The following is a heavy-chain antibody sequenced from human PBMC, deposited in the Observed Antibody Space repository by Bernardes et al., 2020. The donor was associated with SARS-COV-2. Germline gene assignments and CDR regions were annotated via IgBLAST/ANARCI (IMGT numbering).Heavy chain of an antibody. V-gene: IGHV3-23*01. Sequence: GGSLRLSCAASGFTFSSYAMSWVRQAPGKGLEWVSAISGSGGSTYYADSVKGRFTISRDNSKNTLYLQMNSLRAEDTAVYYCAKDYYDFWSGYYDFYYYYGMDVWGQGTTVTVSS. CDR2: ISGSGGST. CDR1: GFTFSSYA. J-gene: IGHJ6*02. D-gene: IGHD3-3*01. CDR3: AKDYYDFWSGYYDFYYYYGMDV.